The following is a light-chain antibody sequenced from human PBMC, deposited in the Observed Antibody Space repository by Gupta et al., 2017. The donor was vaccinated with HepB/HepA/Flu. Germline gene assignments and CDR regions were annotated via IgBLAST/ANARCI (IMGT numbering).Light chain of an antibody. CDR2: DVS. V-gene: IGLV2-14*03. CDR3: SSDSSTSTVV. Sequence: QSALTQPASVSGAPGQSITISCTGTNSDVGGYNYVSWYQQPPGDPPKLMIYDVSNRPSVVSNRFSASKSANTASLTISGRRDEDDADYYCSSDSSTSTVVFGGGTKLTVL. CDR1: NSDVGGYNY. J-gene: IGLJ2*01.